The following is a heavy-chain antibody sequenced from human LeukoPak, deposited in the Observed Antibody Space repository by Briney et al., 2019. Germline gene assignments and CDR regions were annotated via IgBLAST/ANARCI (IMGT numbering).Heavy chain of an antibody. V-gene: IGHV3-23*01. D-gene: IGHD6-13*01. CDR3: AKVDFGDSSTWYINAFSPTDDAFDI. CDR2: ISGSGGST. Sequence: PGGSLRLSCAASGFTFSSYAMTWVRQAPGKGLEWVSAISGSGGSTYYADSVKGRFTISRDNSKNTLYLQMNSLRAEDTAVYYCAKVDFGDSSTWYINAFSPTDDAFDIWGQGTMVTVSS. CDR1: GFTFSSYA. J-gene: IGHJ3*02.